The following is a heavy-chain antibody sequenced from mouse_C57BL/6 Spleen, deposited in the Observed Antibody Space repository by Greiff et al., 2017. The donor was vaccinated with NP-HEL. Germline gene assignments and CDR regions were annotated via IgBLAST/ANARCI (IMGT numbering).Heavy chain of an antibody. Sequence: QVQLKQSGAELVRPGASVTLSCKASGYTFTDYEMHWVKQTPVHGLEWIGAIDPETGGTAYNQKFKGKAILTADKSSSTAYMELRSLTSEDSAVYYCTRRYERSYYAMDYWGQGTSVTVSS. CDR2: IDPETGGT. V-gene: IGHV1-15*01. CDR3: TRRYERSYYAMDY. J-gene: IGHJ4*01. D-gene: IGHD2-14*01. CDR1: GYTFTDYE.